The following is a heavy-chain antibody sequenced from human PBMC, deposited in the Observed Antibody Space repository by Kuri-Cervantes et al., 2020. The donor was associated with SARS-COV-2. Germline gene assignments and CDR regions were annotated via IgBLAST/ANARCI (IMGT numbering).Heavy chain of an antibody. J-gene: IGHJ6*03. Sequence: ASENVSCKASGYTFTGYYMHWVRQAPGQGLEWMGWINPNSGGTNYAQKFQGRVTMTRDTSISTAYMELSRLRSDDTAVYYCARVTRYSSSSASDDYYYYMDVWRKGTTVTVSS. CDR3: ARVTRYSSSSASDDYYYYMDV. D-gene: IGHD6-6*01. CDR2: INPNSGGT. CDR1: GYTFTGYY. V-gene: IGHV1-2*02.